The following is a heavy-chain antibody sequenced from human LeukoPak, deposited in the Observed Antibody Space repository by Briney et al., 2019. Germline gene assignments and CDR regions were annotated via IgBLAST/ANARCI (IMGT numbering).Heavy chain of an antibody. V-gene: IGHV4-59*01. CDR3: ARVGSVGYYDFWSGYYPFDY. D-gene: IGHD3-3*01. CDR2: IYYSGST. Sequence: PSETLSLTCTVSGGSISSYYWSWIRQPPGKGLEWIGYIYYSGSTNYNPSLKSRVTISVDTSKNQLSLKLSSVTAADTAVYYCARVGSVGYYDFWSGYYPFDYWGQGTLVTVSS. J-gene: IGHJ4*02. CDR1: GGSISSYY.